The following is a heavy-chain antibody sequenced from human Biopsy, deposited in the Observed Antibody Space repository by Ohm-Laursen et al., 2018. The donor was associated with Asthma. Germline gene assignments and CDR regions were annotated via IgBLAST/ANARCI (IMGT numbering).Heavy chain of an antibody. CDR2: MSFDGRQT. Sequence: SSLRLSCTASGFSFNSYGMHWVRQAPGKGLEWVAVMSFDGRQTYYADSVKGRFTITRDNSKNTLYLQMNGLRAEDTAVYYCAKERYYDFWSGYPIWGQGTMVTVSS. CDR3: AKERYYDFWSGYPI. CDR1: GFSFNSYG. V-gene: IGHV3-30*18. J-gene: IGHJ3*02. D-gene: IGHD3-3*01.